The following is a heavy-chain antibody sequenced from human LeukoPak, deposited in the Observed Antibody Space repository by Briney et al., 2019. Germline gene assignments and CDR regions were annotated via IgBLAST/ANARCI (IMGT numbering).Heavy chain of an antibody. Sequence: GESLKISCKGSGYSFTSYWIGWVRQMPGKGLEWMGIIYPGDSDTRYSPSFQGQVTILADKSISTAYLQWSSLKASDTAMYYCARQVDCSGGSCYEDYWGQGTLVTVSS. CDR2: IYPGDSDT. CDR1: GYSFTSYW. D-gene: IGHD2-15*01. CDR3: ARQVDCSGGSCYEDY. V-gene: IGHV5-51*01. J-gene: IGHJ4*02.